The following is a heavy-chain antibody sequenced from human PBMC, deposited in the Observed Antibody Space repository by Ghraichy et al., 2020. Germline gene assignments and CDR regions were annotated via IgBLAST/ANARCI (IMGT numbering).Heavy chain of an antibody. CDR2: IYYSGST. J-gene: IGHJ6*02. Sequence: SETLSLTCTVSGGSISSYYWSWIRQPPGKGLEWIGYIYYSGSTNYNPSLKSRVTISVDTSKNQFSLKLSSVTAADTAVYYCARGAYSYGYVGYYYYGMDVWGQGTTVTVSS. D-gene: IGHD5-18*01. CDR1: GGSISSYY. CDR3: ARGAYSYGYVGYYYYGMDV. V-gene: IGHV4-59*01.